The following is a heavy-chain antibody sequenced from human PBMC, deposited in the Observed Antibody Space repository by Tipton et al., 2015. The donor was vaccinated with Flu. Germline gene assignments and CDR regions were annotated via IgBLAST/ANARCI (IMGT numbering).Heavy chain of an antibody. CDR3: ANLGGAVAGTLDY. D-gene: IGHD6-19*01. CDR2: IKQDGSEK. J-gene: IGHJ4*02. V-gene: IGHV3-7*01. Sequence: SLRLSCAASGFTFSSYWMSWVRQAPGKGLEWVANIKQDGSEKYYVDSVKGRFTISRDNAKNSLYLQMNSLRAEDTAVYYCANLGGAVAGTLDYWGQGTLVTVSS. CDR1: GFTFSSYW.